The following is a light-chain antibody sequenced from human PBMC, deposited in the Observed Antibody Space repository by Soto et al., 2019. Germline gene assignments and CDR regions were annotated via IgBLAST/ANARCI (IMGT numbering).Light chain of an antibody. CDR2: DAS. Sequence: DIQMTQSPSTLSASVGDRVTITCRASQSISYWLAWFQQKPGKAPKVLISDASSLQTGVPSRFSGSGSGTEFTLTISSLQPDDFATYYCQQYQGYSGTFGQGTKVDIK. CDR3: QQYQGYSGT. J-gene: IGKJ1*01. V-gene: IGKV1-5*01. CDR1: QSISYW.